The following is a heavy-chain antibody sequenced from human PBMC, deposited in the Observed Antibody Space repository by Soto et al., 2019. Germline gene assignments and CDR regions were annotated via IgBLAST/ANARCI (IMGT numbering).Heavy chain of an antibody. Sequence: QIQVVQSGDEVKQPGASVTVSCKASGYTFTSYGINWVRKDPGHGLEWVGWVSGYNGDTYYAQKFQDRVTMTKDGGTTTAYLELRSLRSDDSADYYFGRAKYGEFDDYWGQGTRVSV. CDR3: GRAKYGEFDDY. V-gene: IGHV1-18*01. CDR1: GYTFTSYG. J-gene: IGHJ4*02. D-gene: IGHD4-17*01. CDR2: VSGYNGDT.